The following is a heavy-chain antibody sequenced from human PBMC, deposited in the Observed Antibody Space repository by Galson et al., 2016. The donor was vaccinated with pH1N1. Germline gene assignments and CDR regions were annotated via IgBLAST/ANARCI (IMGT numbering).Heavy chain of an antibody. D-gene: IGHD4-17*01. CDR2: VNPGGSTI. CDR3: ARQYDFGDYRGDAFDI. CDR1: GYGFTRYW. V-gene: IGHV5-51*03. J-gene: IGHJ3*02. Sequence: QSGAEVKKPGESLKTSCKASGYGFTRYWIAWVRQVPGKGLEWVGVVNPGGSTIRYSPPFQGQVTISSDKSINTAYLQWISLKASDTATYYCARQYDFGDYRGDAFDIWGQGTMVIVSS.